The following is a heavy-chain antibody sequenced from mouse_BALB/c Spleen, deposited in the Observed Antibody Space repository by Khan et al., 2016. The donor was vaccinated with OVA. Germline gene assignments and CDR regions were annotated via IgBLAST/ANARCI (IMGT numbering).Heavy chain of an antibody. J-gene: IGHJ3*01. D-gene: IGHD2-4*01. Sequence: VQLQESGPGLVQPSQSLSITCTVSGFSLTTYGVHWVRQSPGKGLEWLGVIWSGGSTDYNAAFISRLSISKASSKCQVFFKMNSLQVNDTAIYYCARNYEYDEGLAYWGKGTLVTGSA. CDR2: IWSGGST. CDR1: GFSLTTYG. V-gene: IGHV2-2*02. CDR3: ARNYEYDEGLAY.